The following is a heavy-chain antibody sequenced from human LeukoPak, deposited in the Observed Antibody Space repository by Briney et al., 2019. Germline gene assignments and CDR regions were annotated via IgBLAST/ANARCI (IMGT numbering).Heavy chain of an antibody. CDR1: GFTFSSYA. J-gene: IGHJ4*02. Sequence: RPGGSLRLSCAASGFTFSSYAMHWVRQAPGKGLEWVSGISWNSGSIGYADSVKGRYTISRDNAKNSLYLQMNSLRAEDTALYYCAKVGDTAMVLDYWGQGTLVTVSS. CDR3: AKVGDTAMVLDY. V-gene: IGHV3-9*01. D-gene: IGHD5-18*01. CDR2: ISWNSGSI.